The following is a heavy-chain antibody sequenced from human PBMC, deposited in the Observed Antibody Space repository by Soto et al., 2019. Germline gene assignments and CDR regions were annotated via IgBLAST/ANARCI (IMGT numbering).Heavy chain of an antibody. CDR2: ISGSGGST. D-gene: IGHD6-13*01. CDR3: AKDGSSATRAIYYYYGMDV. J-gene: IGHJ6*02. V-gene: IGHV3-23*01. CDR1: GFTFSSYA. Sequence: GGSLRLSCAASGFTFSSYAMSWVRQAPGKGLEWVSAISGSGGSTYYADSVKGRFTISRDNSKNTLYLQMNSPRAEDTAVYYCAKDGSSATRAIYYYYGMDVWGQGTTVTVSS.